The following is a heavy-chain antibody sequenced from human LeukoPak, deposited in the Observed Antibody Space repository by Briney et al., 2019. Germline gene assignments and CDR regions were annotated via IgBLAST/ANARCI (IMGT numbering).Heavy chain of an antibody. D-gene: IGHD2-2*02. V-gene: IGHV4-4*07. Sequence: PSETLSLTCTVSGGSISSYYWSWIRQPAGKGLEWIGRIYTSGSTNYNPSLKSRVTMSVDTSKNQFSLKLSSVTAADTAVYYCARTYCSSTSCYTLDYWGQGTLVTVSS. CDR1: GGSISSYY. CDR2: IYTSGST. J-gene: IGHJ4*02. CDR3: ARTYCSSTSCYTLDY.